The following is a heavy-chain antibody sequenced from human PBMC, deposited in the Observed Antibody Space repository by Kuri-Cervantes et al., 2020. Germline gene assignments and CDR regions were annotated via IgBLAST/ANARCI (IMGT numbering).Heavy chain of an antibody. CDR1: GYTFTSYG. CDR3: ARGRGSYHYYYYGMDV. V-gene: IGHV1-18*01. Sequence: ASVKVSCKASGYTFTSYGISWVRQAPGQGLEWMGWISAYNGNTNYAQKLQGRVTMTTDTSTSTAYMELRSLRSDDTAVYYCARGRGSYHYYYYGMDVWGQGATVTVSS. J-gene: IGHJ6*02. CDR2: ISAYNGNT. D-gene: IGHD1-26*01.